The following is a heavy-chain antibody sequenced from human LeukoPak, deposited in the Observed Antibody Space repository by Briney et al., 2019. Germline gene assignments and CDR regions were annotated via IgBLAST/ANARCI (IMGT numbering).Heavy chain of an antibody. Sequence: GGSLRLSCAASGFTFSSYSMNWVRQAPGKGLEWVSSISSSSSYIYYADSVKGRFTISRDNAKNSLYLQMNSLRAEDTAVYYCARGRIVVASGAFDIWGQGTMVTVSS. CDR3: ARGRIVVASGAFDI. V-gene: IGHV3-21*01. CDR2: ISSSSSYI. CDR1: GFTFSSYS. J-gene: IGHJ3*02. D-gene: IGHD3-22*01.